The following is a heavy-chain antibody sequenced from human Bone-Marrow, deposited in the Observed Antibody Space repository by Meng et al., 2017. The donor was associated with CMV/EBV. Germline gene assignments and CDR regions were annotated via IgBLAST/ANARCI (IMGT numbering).Heavy chain of an antibody. CDR2: IIPILGIA. Sequence: SVKVSCKASGYTFTSYAMNWVRQAPGQGLEWMGRIIPILGIANYAQKFQGRVTITADKSTSTAYMELSSLRSEDTAVYYCASSVFWSGSPILWGQGTLVTVSS. D-gene: IGHD3-3*01. CDR1: GYTFTSYA. J-gene: IGHJ4*02. CDR3: ASSVFWSGSPIL. V-gene: IGHV1-69*04.